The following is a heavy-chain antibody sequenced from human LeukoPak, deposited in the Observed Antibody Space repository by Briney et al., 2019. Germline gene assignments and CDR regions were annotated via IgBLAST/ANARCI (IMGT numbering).Heavy chain of an antibody. CDR2: ISYDGSNK. V-gene: IGHV3-30-3*01. D-gene: IGHD3-10*01. Sequence: GGSLRLSCAASGFTFSSYAMHWVRQAPGKGLEWVAVISYDGSNKYYADSVKGRFTISRDNSKTTLYLQMNSLRAEYTAVYYCAREVRGVIIKLFDYWGQGTLVTVSS. CDR1: GFTFSSYA. CDR3: AREVRGVIIKLFDY. J-gene: IGHJ4*02.